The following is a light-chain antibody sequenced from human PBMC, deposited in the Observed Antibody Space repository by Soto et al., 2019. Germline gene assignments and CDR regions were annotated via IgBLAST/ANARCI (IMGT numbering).Light chain of an antibody. CDR1: QTVSTW. CDR2: GAS. J-gene: IGKJ1*01. Sequence: DIQMTQSPSTLSASVGDRVTLTCRASQTVSTWLAWYQQKPGKAPKLLIYGASSLQTGVPSRFSGSGSGTEFTLTISSLQPDDFATYYCQQYYSYWTFGQGTKVDIK. CDR3: QQYYSYWT. V-gene: IGKV1-5*01.